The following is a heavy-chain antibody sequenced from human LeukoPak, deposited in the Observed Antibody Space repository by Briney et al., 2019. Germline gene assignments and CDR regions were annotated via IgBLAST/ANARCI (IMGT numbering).Heavy chain of an antibody. CDR3: ARVIWFEELSNNWFDP. D-gene: IGHD3-10*01. Sequence: SETLSLTCTVSGGSISSYYWSWIRQPAGKGLEWIGRIYTSGSTNYNPSLKSRVTMSVDASMNQFSLKLSSVTAADTAVYYCARVIWFEELSNNWFDPWGQGTLVTVSS. CDR2: IYTSGST. CDR1: GGSISSYY. J-gene: IGHJ5*02. V-gene: IGHV4-4*07.